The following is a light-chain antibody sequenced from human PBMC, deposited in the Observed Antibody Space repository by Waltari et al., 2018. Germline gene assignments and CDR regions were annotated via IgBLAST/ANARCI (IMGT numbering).Light chain of an antibody. CDR3: GTWDSSLSGAV. Sequence: QSVLTQPPSVSAAPGQRVTISCSGGSSNIGNNYVSWSRKFPGTAPKLLIYENTERPSGIPGRFSGSKSGTSATLDITGLQAGDEADYYCGTWDSSLSGAVFGGGTHLTVL. V-gene: IGLV1-51*02. CDR2: ENT. CDR1: SSNIGNNY. J-gene: IGLJ7*01.